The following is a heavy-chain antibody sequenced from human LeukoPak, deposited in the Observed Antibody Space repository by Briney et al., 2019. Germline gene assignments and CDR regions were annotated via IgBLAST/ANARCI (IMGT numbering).Heavy chain of an antibody. CDR3: ARHTYYYDSSGYHFDY. CDR2: IYYNGST. J-gene: IGHJ4*02. Sequence: SETLSLTCTVSGGSISSSSYYWGWIRQPPGKGLEWIGSIYYNGSTYYNPSLKSRVTISVDTAKNQFSLKLSSVTAADTAVYYCARHTYYYDSSGYHFDYWGQGTLVTVSS. CDR1: GGSISSSSYY. V-gene: IGHV4-39*01. D-gene: IGHD3-22*01.